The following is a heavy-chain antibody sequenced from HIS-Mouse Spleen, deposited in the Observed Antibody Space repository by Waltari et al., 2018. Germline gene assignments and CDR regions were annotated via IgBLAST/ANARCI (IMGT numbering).Heavy chain of an antibody. CDR3: ARADSGSYDY. D-gene: IGHD1-26*01. CDR1: GGSISSSSYY. CDR2: IYYSGRT. J-gene: IGHJ4*02. Sequence: QLQLQESGPGLVKPSETLSLTCTVSGGSISSSSYYWGWIRQPPGKGLEWIGSIYYSGRTYYNPSLKSRVTISVDTSISTAYMGLSRLRSDDTAVYYCARADSGSYDYWGQGTLVTVSS. V-gene: IGHV4-39*07.